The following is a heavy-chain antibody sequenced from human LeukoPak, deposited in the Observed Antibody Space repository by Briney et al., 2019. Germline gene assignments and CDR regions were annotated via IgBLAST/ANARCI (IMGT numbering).Heavy chain of an antibody. V-gene: IGHV4-61*01. Sequence: AETLSLTCTVSGGAVSSGNYYWSWLPQPPGKGREGIGYIYYSGSTNYTPSLKSRVTISVDTSKNQFSLKLSSVTAADTAVYYCARDPSGYFNYWGQGTLATVSS. D-gene: IGHD3-22*01. J-gene: IGHJ4*02. CDR2: IYYSGST. CDR3: ARDPSGYFNY. CDR1: GGAVSSGNYY.